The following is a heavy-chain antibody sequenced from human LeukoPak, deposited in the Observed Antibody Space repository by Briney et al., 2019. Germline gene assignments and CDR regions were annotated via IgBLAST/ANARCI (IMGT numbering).Heavy chain of an antibody. D-gene: IGHD1-26*01. Sequence: GGSLRLSCAASGFTFSSYWMSWVRQAPGKGLEWVANIKQDGSEKYYVDSVKGRFTISRDNAKNSLYLQMHSLRAEDTAVYYCARDLIVGATHFDYWGQGTLVTVSS. J-gene: IGHJ4*02. V-gene: IGHV3-7*01. CDR1: GFTFSSYW. CDR2: IKQDGSEK. CDR3: ARDLIVGATHFDY.